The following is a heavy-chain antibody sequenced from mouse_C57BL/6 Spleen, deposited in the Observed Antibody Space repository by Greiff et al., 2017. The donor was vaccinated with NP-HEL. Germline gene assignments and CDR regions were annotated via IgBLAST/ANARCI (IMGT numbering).Heavy chain of an antibody. Sequence: EVQVVESGGGLVKPGGSLKLSCAASGFTFSDYGMHWVRQAPEKGLEWVAYISSGSSTIYYADTVKGRFTISRDNAKNTLFLQMTSLRSEDTAMYYCARERLFYAMDYWGQGTSVTVSS. CDR3: ARERLFYAMDY. CDR1: GFTFSDYG. CDR2: ISSGSSTI. V-gene: IGHV5-17*01. J-gene: IGHJ4*01.